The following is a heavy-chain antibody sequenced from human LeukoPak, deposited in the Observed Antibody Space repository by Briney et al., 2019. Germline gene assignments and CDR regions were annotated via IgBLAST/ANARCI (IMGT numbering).Heavy chain of an antibody. V-gene: IGHV3-33*01. CDR1: GFTFSSYG. Sequence: GGSLRLSCAASGFTFSSYGMHWVRQAPGKGLEWVAVIWYDGSNKYYADSVKGRFTISRDNSKNTLYLQMNSLRAEDTAVYYCARDELGWVGYYYYGMDVWGQGTTVTVSS. CDR3: ARDELGWVGYYYYGMDV. D-gene: IGHD7-27*01. CDR2: IWYDGSNK. J-gene: IGHJ6*02.